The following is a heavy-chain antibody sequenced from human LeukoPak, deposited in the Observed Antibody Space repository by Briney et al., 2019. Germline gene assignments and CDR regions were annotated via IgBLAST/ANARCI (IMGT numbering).Heavy chain of an antibody. D-gene: IGHD3-22*01. Sequence: PGGSLRLSCAASGFTFDDHGMSWVRQTPGKGLEWVSGINWNGGSTAHADSVKGRFTISRDNAKNSLYPQMNSLRAEDTALYHCARGAYYDSSASPLDYWGQGTLVTVSS. V-gene: IGHV3-20*01. CDR3: ARGAYYDSSASPLDY. CDR2: INWNGGST. CDR1: GFTFDDHG. J-gene: IGHJ4*02.